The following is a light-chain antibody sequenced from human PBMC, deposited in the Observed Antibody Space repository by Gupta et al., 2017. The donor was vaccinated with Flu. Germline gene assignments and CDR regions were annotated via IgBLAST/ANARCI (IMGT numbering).Light chain of an antibody. CDR1: QTVTNY. V-gene: IGKV1-39*01. Sequence: DIQMTQSPSSLSASVGDRVTITCRASQTVTNYLNWYQQKPGKAPKLLIYAASTLQTGVPSRFSGNGSGTDFTLMINSLQPDDFATYFCQQSYSSPLTFGGGTKVEI. J-gene: IGKJ4*01. CDR2: AAS. CDR3: QQSYSSPLT.